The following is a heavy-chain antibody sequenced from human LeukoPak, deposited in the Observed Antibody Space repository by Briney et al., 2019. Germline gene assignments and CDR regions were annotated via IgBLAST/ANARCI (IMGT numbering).Heavy chain of an antibody. D-gene: IGHD1-26*01. V-gene: IGHV3-30*04. CDR1: GFTFRSHA. CDR3: ARIREWELLGAFDL. J-gene: IGHJ3*01. Sequence: GGSLRLSCAASGFTFRSHAMYWVRQAPGKGLEWVAVISYDETSTYYTESVKGRFTISRDNSKDTLSLQMDSLRTQDSALYFCARIREWELLGAFDLWGQGTLVTVSS. CDR2: ISYDETST.